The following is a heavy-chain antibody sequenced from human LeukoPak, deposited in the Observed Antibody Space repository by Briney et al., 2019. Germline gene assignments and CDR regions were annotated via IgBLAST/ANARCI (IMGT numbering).Heavy chain of an antibody. V-gene: IGHV1-3*01. CDR3: ARDLPPGTAMGYFDY. CDR1: GYTFTSYV. D-gene: IGHD5-18*01. CDR2: INAGNGNT. J-gene: IGHJ4*02. Sequence: ASVKVSCKASGYTFTSYVMHWVRQAPGQRLEWMGWINAGNGNTKYSQKFQGRVTITRDTSASTAYMELSSLRSEDTAVYYCARDLPPGTAMGYFDYWGQGTLVTISS.